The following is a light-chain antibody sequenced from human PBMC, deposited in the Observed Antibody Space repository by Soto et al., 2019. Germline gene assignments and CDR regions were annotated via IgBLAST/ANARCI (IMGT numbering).Light chain of an antibody. Sequence: QSALTQPASVSGSPGQSITISCTGTSSDVGGSNYVSWYQQHPGKAPKLIIFDVSHRPSGFSNRFSGSKSGNTASLTISCIQAEDEADYYCSSYTSSSTYVFGTGTKLTVL. J-gene: IGLJ1*01. CDR1: SSDVGGSNY. CDR3: SSYTSSSTYV. CDR2: DVS. V-gene: IGLV2-14*03.